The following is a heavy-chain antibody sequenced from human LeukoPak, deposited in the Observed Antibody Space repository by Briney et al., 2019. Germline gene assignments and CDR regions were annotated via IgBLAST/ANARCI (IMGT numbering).Heavy chain of an antibody. CDR3: SRDLYSSGWDYYFDY. Sequence: SVPVSCLSSRYTFTDYYIHWVRQAPGQGLDWMGWINPNSGGTNYTQKFQGRVTMTRDTSISTAYMEVSRLRSDDTAVYYCSRDLYSSGWDYYFDYWGQGTLVTVSS. CDR2: INPNSGGT. J-gene: IGHJ4*02. CDR1: RYTFTDYY. V-gene: IGHV1-2*02. D-gene: IGHD6-19*01.